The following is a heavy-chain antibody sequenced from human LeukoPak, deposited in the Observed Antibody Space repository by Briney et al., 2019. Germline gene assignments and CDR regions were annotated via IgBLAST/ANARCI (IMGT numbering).Heavy chain of an antibody. Sequence: GGSLRLSCAASGFTFSNYAMHWVRQAPDKGLEWVAVISYDGSNKYYADSVKGRFTISRDNSKNTLYLQMNSLRAEDTAVYYCAREKVVAATVGGAFDIWGQGTMVTVSS. V-gene: IGHV3-30*04. CDR3: AREKVVAATVGGAFDI. CDR1: GFTFSNYA. J-gene: IGHJ3*02. CDR2: ISYDGSNK. D-gene: IGHD2-15*01.